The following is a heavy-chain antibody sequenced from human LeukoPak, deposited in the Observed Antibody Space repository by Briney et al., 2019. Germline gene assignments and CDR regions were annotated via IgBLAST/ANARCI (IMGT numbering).Heavy chain of an antibody. J-gene: IGHJ6*02. Sequence: GASVKVSFKASGYTFTGYYMHWVRQAPGQGLEWMGWINPNSGGTNYAQKFQGRVTMTRDTSISTAYMELSRLRSDDTAVYYCARDLGNYYYDSSGYYVYYGMDVWGQGALVTVSS. CDR2: INPNSGGT. CDR3: ARDLGNYYYDSSGYYVYYGMDV. V-gene: IGHV1-2*02. D-gene: IGHD3-22*01. CDR1: GYTFTGYY.